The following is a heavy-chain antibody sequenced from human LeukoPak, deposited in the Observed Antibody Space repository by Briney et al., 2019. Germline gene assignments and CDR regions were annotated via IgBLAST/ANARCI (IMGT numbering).Heavy chain of an antibody. Sequence: PSQTLSLTGTVSGGSISSSSYYWGWLRQPPGKGLGWIGTIEYSGSTNYNPSLKSRVTISVDTSKTQFSLKLSSVTAADAAVYYCARDVSSTSAGGMDVWGQGTTVTVSS. J-gene: IGHJ6*02. V-gene: IGHV4-39*07. D-gene: IGHD2-2*01. CDR2: IEYSGST. CDR1: GGSISSSSYY. CDR3: ARDVSSTSAGGMDV.